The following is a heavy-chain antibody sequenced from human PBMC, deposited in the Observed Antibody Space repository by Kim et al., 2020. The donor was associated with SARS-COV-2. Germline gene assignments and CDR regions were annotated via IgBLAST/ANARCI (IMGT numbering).Heavy chain of an antibody. Sequence: ADAVKGRFTISRDDSKDTAYLQMSSLKTEDSAIYYCSRPASNSIRTFYLDYWGQGALVTVSS. V-gene: IGHV3-49*02. J-gene: IGHJ4*02. CDR3: SRPASNSIRTFYLDY. D-gene: IGHD2-21*01.